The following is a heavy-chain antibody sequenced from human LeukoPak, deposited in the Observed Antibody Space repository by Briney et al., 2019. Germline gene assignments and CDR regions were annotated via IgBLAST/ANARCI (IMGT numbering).Heavy chain of an antibody. CDR2: IIPIFGIA. J-gene: IGHJ4*02. CDR1: GGTFSSYA. V-gene: IGHV1-69*04. D-gene: IGHD3-22*01. CDR3: ARDRSTKYYYDSSGYYFDY. Sequence: ASVKVSCKASGGTFSSYAISWVRQAPGQGLEWMGRIIPIFGIANYAQKFQGRVTITADKSTSTAYMELSSLRSEDTAVYYCARDRSTKYYYDSSGYYFDYWAREPWSPSPQ.